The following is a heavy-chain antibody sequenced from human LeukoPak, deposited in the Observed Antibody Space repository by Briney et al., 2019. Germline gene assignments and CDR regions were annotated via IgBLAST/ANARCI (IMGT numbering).Heavy chain of an antibody. CDR2: IYSGGST. D-gene: IGHD2-15*01. Sequence: PGGSLRLSCAASGFTVSSNYMSWVRQAPGKGLEWVSVIYSGGSTYYEDSVKGRFSISRDNSKNTLYLQMNSLRAEDTAVYYCARGGGVLVAATFDYWGQGTLVTVSS. CDR1: GFTVSSNY. J-gene: IGHJ4*02. V-gene: IGHV3-53*01. CDR3: ARGGGVLVAATFDY.